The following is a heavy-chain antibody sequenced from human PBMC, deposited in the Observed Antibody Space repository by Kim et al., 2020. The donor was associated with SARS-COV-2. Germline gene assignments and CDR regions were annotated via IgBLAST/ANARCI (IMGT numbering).Heavy chain of an antibody. CDR2: ISSSSSYI. CDR3: ATLTSVVPAATLAARAHYYYYYYMDV. J-gene: IGHJ6*03. CDR1: GFTFSSYS. V-gene: IGHV3-21*01. D-gene: IGHD2-2*01. Sequence: GGSLRLSCAASGFTFSSYSMNWVRQAPGKGLEWVSSISSSSSYIYYADSVKGRFTISRDNAKNSLYLQMNSLRAEDTAVYYCATLTSVVPAATLAARAHYYYYYYMDVWGKGTTVTVSS.